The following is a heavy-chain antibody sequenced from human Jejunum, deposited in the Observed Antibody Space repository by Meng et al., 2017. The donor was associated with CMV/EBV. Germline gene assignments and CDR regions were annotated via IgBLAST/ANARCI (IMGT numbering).Heavy chain of an antibody. Sequence: HVRLGGAGGGGAQPGGSLSLSWGASGLCTYGVHWVRQVPSKGLEGLAFIWFDGSSKSYADSVKGRFSISRENSKNTLNLQMNCLRPEDTGVYYCAKDGKSGGYFDYWGQGTLVTVSS. CDR2: IWFDGSSK. J-gene: IGHJ4*02. CDR3: AKDGKSGGYFDY. D-gene: IGHD1-1*01. CDR1: GLCTYG. V-gene: IGHV3-30*02.